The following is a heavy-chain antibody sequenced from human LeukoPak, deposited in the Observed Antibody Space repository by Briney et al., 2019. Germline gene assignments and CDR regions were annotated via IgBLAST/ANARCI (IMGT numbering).Heavy chain of an antibody. Sequence: QPGGSLRLSCAASGFTFSSYEMNWVRQAPGKGLEWVSYISSSGSTIYYADSVKGRFTISRDNAKNSLYLQMNSLRAEDTAVYYCARAPSAIGGAFDIWGQGTMVTVSS. D-gene: IGHD3-10*01. CDR3: ARAPSAIGGAFDI. V-gene: IGHV3-48*03. J-gene: IGHJ3*02. CDR2: ISSSGSTI. CDR1: GFTFSSYE.